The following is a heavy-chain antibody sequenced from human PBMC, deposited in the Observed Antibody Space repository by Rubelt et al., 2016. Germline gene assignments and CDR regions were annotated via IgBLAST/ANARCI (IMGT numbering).Heavy chain of an antibody. D-gene: IGHD3-10*01. CDR1: GGSISDYY. J-gene: IGHJ2*01. CDR3: ARDSRLSYTWYFDL. V-gene: IGHV4-59*01. Sequence: QVQLQESGPGLVKPSETLSLTCTVSGGSISDYYWNWIRQAPGQGLELIGYIYYSGSTNYNPSLKRRITMSVDTSKNQFSLNLGSVTAADTAVYYCARDSRLSYTWYFDLWGRGTLVTVSS. CDR2: IYYSGST.